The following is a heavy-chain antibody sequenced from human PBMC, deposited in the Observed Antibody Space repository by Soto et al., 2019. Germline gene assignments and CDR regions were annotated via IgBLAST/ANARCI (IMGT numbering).Heavy chain of an antibody. Sequence: ASVKVSCKASGYTFTSYAMHWVRQAPGQRLEWMGWINAGNGNTKYSQKFQGRVTITRDTSASTAYMELSSLRSEDTAVYYCAREYRYCSSTSCHYYGMDVWGQGTTVTVSS. CDR1: GYTFTSYA. CDR3: AREYRYCSSTSCHYYGMDV. J-gene: IGHJ6*02. CDR2: INAGNGNT. V-gene: IGHV1-3*01. D-gene: IGHD2-2*01.